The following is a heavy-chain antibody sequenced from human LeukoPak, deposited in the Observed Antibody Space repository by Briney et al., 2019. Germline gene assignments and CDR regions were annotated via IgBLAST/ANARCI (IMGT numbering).Heavy chain of an antibody. D-gene: IGHD4-4*01. V-gene: IGHV3-23*01. CDR1: GFTFNSHP. J-gene: IGHJ6*02. CDR3: AKVLTTAKSYWYGMDV. CDR2: ISSDGDTT. Sequence: GGSLRLSCAASGFTFNSHPMIWVRQAPGKGPEGVSSISSDGDTTYYADSVKGRFTISRDNSKNMVFLQMSSLRAEDTAIYYCAKVLTTAKSYWYGMDVWGQGTTVTVS.